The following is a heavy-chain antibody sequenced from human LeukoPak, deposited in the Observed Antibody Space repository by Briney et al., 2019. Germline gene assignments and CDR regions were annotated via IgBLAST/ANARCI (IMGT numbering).Heavy chain of an antibody. J-gene: IGHJ4*02. Sequence: GGSLRLSCAASGFTFSSYAMSWVRQAPGKGLQWVSLISASGGSANYADSVKGRFTISRDSSKNTLYLQMDSLRAEDTAVYYCAKDLGMYYSDSWGQGALVTVSS. CDR1: GFTFSSYA. CDR3: AKDLGMYYSDS. V-gene: IGHV3-23*01. D-gene: IGHD1-1*01. CDR2: ISASGGSA.